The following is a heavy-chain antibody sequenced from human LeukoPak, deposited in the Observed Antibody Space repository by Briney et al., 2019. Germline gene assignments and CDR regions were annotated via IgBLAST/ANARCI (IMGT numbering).Heavy chain of an antibody. V-gene: IGHV1-18*01. J-gene: IGHJ4*02. CDR1: GYTFTSDG. CDR3: ARKDCLGDCYKLEY. Sequence: ASVKVSCKASGYTFTSDGINWVRQAPGQGLEWMGWINTQKRNTNYAQKFHGRITITTDTSTSTAYMELRSLRSDDTAVYYCARKDCLGDCYKLEYWGQGTLVTVSS. CDR2: INTQKRNT. D-gene: IGHD2-21*02.